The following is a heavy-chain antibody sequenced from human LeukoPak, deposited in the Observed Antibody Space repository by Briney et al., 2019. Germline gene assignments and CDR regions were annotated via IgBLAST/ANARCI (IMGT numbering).Heavy chain of an antibody. CDR3: AKDFWNGDAFDI. Sequence: SGGSLRLSCAASGFTFSSYGMHWVRQAPGKGLEWVAFIRYDGSNKYYADSVKGRFTISRDNSKNTLYLQMNSLRAEDTAVYYCAKDFWNGDAFDIWGQGTMVTVSS. V-gene: IGHV3-30*02. J-gene: IGHJ3*02. D-gene: IGHD1-1*01. CDR1: GFTFSSYG. CDR2: IRYDGSNK.